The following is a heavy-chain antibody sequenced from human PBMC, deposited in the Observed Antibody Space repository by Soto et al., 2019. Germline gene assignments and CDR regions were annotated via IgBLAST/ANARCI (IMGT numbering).Heavy chain of an antibody. CDR1: GFSLSTSGVG. V-gene: IGHV2-5*02. Sequence: QITLKESGPTLVKPTQTLTLTCTFSGFSLSTSGVGVGWIRQPPGKALEWLALIYWDDDKRYSPSLKSRLTITKDTSKNQLVLTMTNMDPVDTATYFCARDSSGWYGFDYWGQGTLVTVSS. D-gene: IGHD6-19*01. J-gene: IGHJ4*02. CDR2: IYWDDDK. CDR3: ARDSSGWYGFDY.